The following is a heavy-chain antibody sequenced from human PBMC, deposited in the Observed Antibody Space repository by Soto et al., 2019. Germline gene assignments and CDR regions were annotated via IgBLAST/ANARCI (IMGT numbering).Heavy chain of an antibody. D-gene: IGHD3-10*01. Sequence: GGSLRLSCAASGFTFSSYAMSWVRQAPGKGLEWVSAISGSGGSTYYADSVKGRFTISRDNSKNTLYLQMNSLRAEDTAVYYCAKEGGDLLWFGELSGVDYWGQGTLVTVSS. CDR2: ISGSGGST. J-gene: IGHJ4*02. CDR1: GFTFSSYA. V-gene: IGHV3-23*01. CDR3: AKEGGDLLWFGELSGVDY.